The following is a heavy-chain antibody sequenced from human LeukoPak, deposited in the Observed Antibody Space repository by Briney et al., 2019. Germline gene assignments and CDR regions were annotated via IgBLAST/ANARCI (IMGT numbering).Heavy chain of an antibody. D-gene: IGHD2-2*01. V-gene: IGHV5-51*01. J-gene: IGHJ4*02. CDR2: IYPGDSDT. CDR1: GYSFTSYW. Sequence: GESLKISCKGSGYSFTSYWIGWVRQMRGKGLEWMGIIYPGDSDTRYSPSFQGQVTISADKSISTAYLQWSSLKASDTATYYCARRGYCSSTSCRYFDYWGQGTLVTVSS. CDR3: ARRGYCSSTSCRYFDY.